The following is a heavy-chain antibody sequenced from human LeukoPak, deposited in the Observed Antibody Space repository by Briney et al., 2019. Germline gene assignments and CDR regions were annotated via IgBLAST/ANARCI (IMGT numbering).Heavy chain of an antibody. CDR2: IDGDGSST. J-gene: IGHJ4*02. Sequence: GGSLRLSCAPSGITFSSYWMHWVRQAPGKGLVWVSRIDGDGSSTNYADSVKGRFTISRDNARNTLYLQLNSLRAEDTSVYYCGRYIVGACFDCWGQGTLVTVSS. D-gene: IGHD1-26*01. V-gene: IGHV3-74*01. CDR3: GRYIVGACFDC. CDR1: GITFSSYW.